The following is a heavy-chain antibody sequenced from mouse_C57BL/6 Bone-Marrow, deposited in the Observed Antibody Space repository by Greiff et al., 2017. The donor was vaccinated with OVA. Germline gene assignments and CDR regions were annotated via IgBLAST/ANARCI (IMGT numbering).Heavy chain of an antibody. CDR3: TRWGLRRNYYAMDY. Sequence: EVQLQQSGTVLARPGASVKKSCKTSGYTFTSYWMHWVKQRPGQGLEWIGAIYPGNSDTSYNQKFKGKAKLTAVTSASTAYMELSSLTNEDSAVYYCTRWGLRRNYYAMDYWGQGTSVTVSS. J-gene: IGHJ4*01. CDR1: GYTFTSYW. CDR2: IYPGNSDT. V-gene: IGHV1-5*01. D-gene: IGHD2-4*01.